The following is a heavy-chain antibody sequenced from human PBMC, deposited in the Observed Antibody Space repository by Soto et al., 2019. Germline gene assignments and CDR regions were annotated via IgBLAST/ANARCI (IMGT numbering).Heavy chain of an antibody. CDR1: GGSVSSGSYY. V-gene: IGHV4-61*01. D-gene: IGHD4-17*01. Sequence: SETLSLTCTVSGGSVSSGSYYWSWIRQPPGKGLEWIGYIYYSGSTNYNPSLKSRVTISVDTSKNQFSLKLSSVTAADTAVYYCASNYGFNWGQGTLVTVSS. J-gene: IGHJ4*02. CDR3: ASNYGFN. CDR2: IYYSGST.